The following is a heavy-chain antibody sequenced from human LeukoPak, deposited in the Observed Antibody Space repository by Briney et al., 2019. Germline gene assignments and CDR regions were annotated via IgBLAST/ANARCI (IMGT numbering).Heavy chain of an antibody. CDR2: MNPNSGNT. J-gene: IGHJ4*02. V-gene: IGHV1-8*01. Sequence: ASVKVSCKASGYTFTSYDINWVRQATGQGLELMGWMNPNSGNTGYAQKFQGRVTMTRNTSISTAYMELSSLRSEDTAVYYCARASPLLRYFDWWRTRLPGGGENDYWGQGTLVTVSS. D-gene: IGHD3-9*01. CDR1: GYTFTSYD. CDR3: ARASPLLRYFDWWRTRLPGGGENDY.